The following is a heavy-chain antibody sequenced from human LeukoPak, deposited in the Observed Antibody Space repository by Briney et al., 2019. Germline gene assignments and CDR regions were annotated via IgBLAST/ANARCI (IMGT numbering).Heavy chain of an antibody. J-gene: IGHJ4*02. Sequence: PGGSLRLSCAASGFTVSNNYMSWVRQAPGMGLEWVSVIYSGDNTYYVESVKGRFTISRDNPKNTLFLQMNRLRAEDTGVYYCAGRRVLDAAFDYWGQGTLVTVSS. CDR3: AGRRVLDAAFDY. CDR1: GFTVSNNY. D-gene: IGHD2-15*01. V-gene: IGHV3-66*02. CDR2: IYSGDNT.